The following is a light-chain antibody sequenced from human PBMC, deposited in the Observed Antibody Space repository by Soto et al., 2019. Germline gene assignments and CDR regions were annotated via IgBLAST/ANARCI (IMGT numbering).Light chain of an antibody. CDR3: QQSYSSWAT. CDR2: AAS. CDR1: QSISNY. Sequence: DIQMTQSPSSLSASVGDRVTITCRARQSISNYLNWYQLKPGKVPKLLIYAASTLQTGVPSRFSGSGSGTDFTLTISSLQPEYSASYYCQQSYSSWATFGGGTKVEIK. J-gene: IGKJ4*01. V-gene: IGKV1-39*01.